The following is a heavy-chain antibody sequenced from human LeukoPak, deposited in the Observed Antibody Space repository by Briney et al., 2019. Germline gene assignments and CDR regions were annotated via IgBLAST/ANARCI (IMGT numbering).Heavy chain of an antibody. V-gene: IGHV1-8*03. D-gene: IGHD6-19*01. CDR3: ARGDSSGWDYYYYYYMDV. Sequence: ASVKVSCKASGYTFTSYDINWVRQATGQGLEWMGWMNPNSGNTGYAQKFQGRVTITRNTSISTAYMELSSLRSEDTAVYYCARGDSSGWDYYYYYYMDVWGKGTTVTVSS. CDR1: GYTFTSYD. CDR2: MNPNSGNT. J-gene: IGHJ6*03.